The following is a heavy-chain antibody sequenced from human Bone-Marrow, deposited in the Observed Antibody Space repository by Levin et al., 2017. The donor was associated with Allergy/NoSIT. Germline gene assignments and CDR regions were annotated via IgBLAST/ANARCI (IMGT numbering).Heavy chain of an antibody. J-gene: IGHJ6*03. CDR2: ISGFGDST. D-gene: IGHD1-26*01. Sequence: GGSLRLSCAASGFTFSSYAMSWVRQAPGKGLEWVSFISGFGDSTYYADSVKGRFTISRDSSTKTLYVQMNRLRVEDTAVYYCAKVAGRGSVIPMNYYYMDVWGKGTAVTVSS. CDR3: AKVAGRGSVIPMNYYYMDV. CDR1: GFTFSSYA. V-gene: IGHV3-23*01.